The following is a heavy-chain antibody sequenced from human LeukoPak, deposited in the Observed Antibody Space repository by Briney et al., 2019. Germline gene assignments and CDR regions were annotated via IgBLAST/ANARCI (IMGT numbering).Heavy chain of an antibody. Sequence: GGSLRLSCAASGFTFSTYTMYWVRHPPGKRLEWVSIIGSSGGGIHYADSVKGLFTISRDNSKNALYLQMNSLRVEDTAVYYCAIDPNWGTHSWGQGVLVTVSS. CDR1: GFTFSTYT. CDR2: IGSSGGGI. J-gene: IGHJ4*02. V-gene: IGHV3-23*01. CDR3: AIDPNWGTHS. D-gene: IGHD7-27*01.